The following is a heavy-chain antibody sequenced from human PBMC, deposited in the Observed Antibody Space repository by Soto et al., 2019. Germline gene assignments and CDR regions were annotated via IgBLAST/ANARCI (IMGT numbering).Heavy chain of an antibody. CDR2: VYNSGST. V-gene: IGHV4-59*01. CDR1: GGSISSNY. CDR3: ARYRREAVAGYTLDN. Sequence: PSETLSLTCTVSGGSISSNYWTWIRQPPGKGLEWIGYVYNSGSTNYNPTLKSRVTISEDTSKSQFSLKVNSMTAADTAVYYCARYRREAVAGYTLDNWGQGILVTVSS. D-gene: IGHD6-13*01. J-gene: IGHJ4*02.